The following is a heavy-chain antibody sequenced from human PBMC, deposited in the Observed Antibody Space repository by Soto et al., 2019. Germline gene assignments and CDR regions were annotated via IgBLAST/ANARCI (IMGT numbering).Heavy chain of an antibody. V-gene: IGHV1-69*12. CDR2: IIPIFGTA. CDR1: GGTFSSYA. D-gene: IGHD6-25*01. CDR3: ARGGSVGTADYYGMDV. Sequence: QVQLVQSGAEVKKPGSSVKVSCKASGGTFSSYAISWVRQAPGQGLEWMGGIIPIFGTANYAQKFQGRVTITADESTSTAYMELSSLRSEDTAVYDCARGGSVGTADYYGMDVWGQGTTVTVSS. J-gene: IGHJ6*02.